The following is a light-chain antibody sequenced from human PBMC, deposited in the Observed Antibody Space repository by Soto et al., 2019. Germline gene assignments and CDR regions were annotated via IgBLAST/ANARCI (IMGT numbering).Light chain of an antibody. Sequence: EIMMTQSPAILSVSPGERATLSCRVSQSVSSNLAWYQQKPGQAPRLLIYDASSRATGIPARFSGSGSGTEFTLTISSLQSEDFAVYYCLHYNKWPRWTFGPGTKVDIK. V-gene: IGKV3-15*01. CDR2: DAS. J-gene: IGKJ1*01. CDR1: QSVSSN. CDR3: LHYNKWPRWT.